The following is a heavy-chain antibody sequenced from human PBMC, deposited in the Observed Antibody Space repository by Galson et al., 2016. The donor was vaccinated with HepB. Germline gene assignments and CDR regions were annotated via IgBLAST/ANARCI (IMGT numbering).Heavy chain of an antibody. CDR3: ARMNYDVLTGYYDSFDI. Sequence: SETLSLTCALSGDSISSSHWWSWVRQPPGKGLEWIGEIYHSGSTNYAPSLKSRVTISVDTSKNHFSLKVNSVAAADPAVYYCARMNYDVLTGYYDSFDIWGQGKMVTVSS. D-gene: IGHD3-9*01. CDR1: GDSISSSHW. CDR2: IYHSGST. J-gene: IGHJ3*02. V-gene: IGHV4-4*02.